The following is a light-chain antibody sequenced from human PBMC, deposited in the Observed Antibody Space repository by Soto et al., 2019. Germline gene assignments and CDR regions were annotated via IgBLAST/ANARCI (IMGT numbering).Light chain of an antibody. CDR2: GAS. J-gene: IGKJ1*01. CDR1: QSVSSSY. CDR3: QQYGSSPGT. Sequence: ESVLTQSPGTLSLSPGERATLSCRASQSVSSSYLAWYQQKPGQAPRLLIYGASSRATGIPDRFSGSGSGTDFTLTISRLDPEDFAVYYCQQYGSSPGTFGQGTKVDIK. V-gene: IGKV3-20*01.